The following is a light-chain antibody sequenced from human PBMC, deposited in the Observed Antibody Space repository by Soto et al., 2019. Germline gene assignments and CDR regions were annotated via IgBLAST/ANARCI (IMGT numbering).Light chain of an antibody. CDR1: SSNIGAGFD. CDR3: QSYDNSLSGWV. J-gene: IGLJ3*02. V-gene: IGLV1-40*01. Sequence: QSVLTQPPSVSGAPGQRVTIPCTGSSSNIGAGFDVHWYQQLPGTAPKLLIYGNSNRPSGVPERFSGSKSGSSASLAITGLQAEDEAEYYCQSYDNSLSGWVFGGGTKL. CDR2: GNS.